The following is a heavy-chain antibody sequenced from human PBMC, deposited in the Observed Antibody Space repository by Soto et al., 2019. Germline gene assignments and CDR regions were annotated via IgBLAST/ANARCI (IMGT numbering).Heavy chain of an antibody. CDR1: GGTFSSYA. V-gene: IGHV1-69*13. J-gene: IGHJ3*02. CDR2: IIPIFGTA. D-gene: IGHD6-19*01. Sequence: GASVKVSCKASGGTFSSYAISWVRQAPGQGLEWMGGIIPIFGTANYAQKFQGRVTITADESTSTAYMELSSLRSEDTAVYYCARDSVYSSGWYRVAFDIWGQGTMVTVSS. CDR3: ARDSVYSSGWYRVAFDI.